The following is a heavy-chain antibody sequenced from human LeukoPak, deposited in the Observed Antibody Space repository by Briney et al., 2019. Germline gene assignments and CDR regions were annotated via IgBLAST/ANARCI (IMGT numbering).Heavy chain of an antibody. V-gene: IGHV4-30-4*01. CDR1: GGSISSGDYY. D-gene: IGHD3-16*01. CDR3: ARDPENGGGFDY. CDR2: IYYSGST. J-gene: IGHJ4*02. Sequence: SETLSLTCTVSGGSISSGDYYWSWIRQPPGKGLEWIGYIYYSGSTYYNPSLKSRVTISVDTSKNQFSLKLSSVTAADTAVYYCARDPENGGGFDYWGQGTLVTVSS.